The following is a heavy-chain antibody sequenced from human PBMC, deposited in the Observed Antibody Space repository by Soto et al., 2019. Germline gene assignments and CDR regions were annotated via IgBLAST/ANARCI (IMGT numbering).Heavy chain of an antibody. D-gene: IGHD2-2*01. V-gene: IGHV1-69*01. CDR1: GGTFSSYA. J-gene: IGHJ6*02. Sequence: QVQLVQSGAEVKKPGSSVKVSCKASGGTFSSYAISWVRQAPGQGLEWMGGIIPSTETTNYAQTFQGRVTITADESKSTTYMELSSLRSEDTAVYDCSRSQGTSTSLEIYYYYYYGRDVGGQGTTVTVSS. CDR2: IIPSTETT. CDR3: SRSQGTSTSLEIYYYYYYGRDV.